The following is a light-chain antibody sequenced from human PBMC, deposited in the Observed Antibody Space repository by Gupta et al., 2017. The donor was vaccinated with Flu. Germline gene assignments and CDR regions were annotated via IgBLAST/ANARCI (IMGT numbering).Light chain of an antibody. CDR2: DDS. Sequence: GKAARITCERYNMGSKSVHWYQLRPGQAPAWVIYDDSDRPSRIPERFSGSNSGNTATLTISRVEAEDEADYYCQVWESDTDQYVFGTGTTVTVL. V-gene: IGLV3-21*01. J-gene: IGLJ1*01. CDR1: NMGSKS. CDR3: QVWESDTDQYV.